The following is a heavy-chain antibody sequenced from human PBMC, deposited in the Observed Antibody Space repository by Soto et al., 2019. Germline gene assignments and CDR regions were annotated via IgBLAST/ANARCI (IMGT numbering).Heavy chain of an antibody. CDR1: GFTFSNYW. CDR3: ARDVDADFRTDFDY. J-gene: IGHJ4*02. Sequence: GGSLRLSCAVSGFTFSNYWMTWVRQAPGKGLEWLANINKDGSEKNYAASARGRFTISRDNAENSVYLEMESLRDEDTALYYCARDVDADFRTDFDYWGRGTLVTVSS. V-gene: IGHV3-7*05. CDR2: INKDGSEK. D-gene: IGHD4-17*01.